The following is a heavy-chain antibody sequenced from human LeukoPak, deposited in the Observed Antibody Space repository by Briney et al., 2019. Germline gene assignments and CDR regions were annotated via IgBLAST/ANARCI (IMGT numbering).Heavy chain of an antibody. CDR3: AKWHENLLAFDS. Sequence: SETLSLTCTVSGGSVSSGSYYWSWIRQPPGKGLEWIGYIYYSGSTNYNPSLKSRVTITVDTSQNQFSLKLSSVTAAETAVYYWAKWHENLLAFDSWGQGTLVTVPS. CDR2: IYYSGST. CDR1: GGSVSSGSYY. J-gene: IGHJ4*02. D-gene: IGHD2-8*02. V-gene: IGHV4-61*01.